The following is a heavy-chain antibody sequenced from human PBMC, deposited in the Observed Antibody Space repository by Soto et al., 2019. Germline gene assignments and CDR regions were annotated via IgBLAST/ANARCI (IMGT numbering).Heavy chain of an antibody. CDR3: AKDKGVFNWATSYFDY. D-gene: IGHD1-1*01. V-gene: IGHV3-30*18. CDR1: GFTFSNYA. CDR2: TSYDGNNE. Sequence: GGSLILSCAASGFTFSNYAMHWVRQAPGKGLEWMALTSYDGNNEYYTDSVKGRFTISRDNSKNTLFLQMNSPRPEDTAVYYCAKDKGVFNWATSYFDYWGQGALVTVSS. J-gene: IGHJ4*02.